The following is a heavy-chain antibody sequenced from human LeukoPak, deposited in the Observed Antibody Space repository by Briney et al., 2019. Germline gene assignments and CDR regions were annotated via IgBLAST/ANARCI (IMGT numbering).Heavy chain of an antibody. CDR3: ARHSSGWYRWFGP. Sequence: SETLSLTCTVSGGSISSYYWSWIRQPPGKGLEWIGYIYYSGSTNYNPSLKSRVTISVDTSKNQFSLKLSSVTAADTAVYYCARHSSGWYRWFGPWGQGTLVTVSS. CDR2: IYYSGST. D-gene: IGHD6-19*01. J-gene: IGHJ5*02. CDR1: GGSISSYY. V-gene: IGHV4-59*01.